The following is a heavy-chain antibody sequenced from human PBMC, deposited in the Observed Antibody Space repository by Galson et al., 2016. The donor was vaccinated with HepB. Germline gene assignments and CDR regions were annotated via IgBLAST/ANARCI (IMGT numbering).Heavy chain of an antibody. CDR2: ISYDGSSK. CDR1: GLTFSSYA. CDR3: ARGGSYLGPFDY. D-gene: IGHD1-26*01. V-gene: IGHV3-30-3*01. J-gene: IGHJ4*02. Sequence: SLRLSCAASGLTFSSYAMHWVRQAPGKGLEWVAIISYDGSSKYYADSVKGRFTISRDNSKNTLYLQMHSLRVEDTAVYYCARGGSYLGPFDYWGQGTLVTVSS.